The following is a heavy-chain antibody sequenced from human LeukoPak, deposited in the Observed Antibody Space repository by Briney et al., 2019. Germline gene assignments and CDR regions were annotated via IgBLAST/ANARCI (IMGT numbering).Heavy chain of an antibody. Sequence: GGSLRLSCAASGFTFSDYYMSWIRQAPGKGLEWVSYISSSSSYTNYADSVKGRFTISRDNAKNSLYLQMNSLRAEDTAVYYCARDITMVRGVIINYYYHGMDVWGKGTTVTVSS. CDR2: ISSSSSYT. CDR3: ARDITMVRGVIINYYYHGMDV. V-gene: IGHV3-11*06. J-gene: IGHJ6*04. D-gene: IGHD3-10*01. CDR1: GFTFSDYY.